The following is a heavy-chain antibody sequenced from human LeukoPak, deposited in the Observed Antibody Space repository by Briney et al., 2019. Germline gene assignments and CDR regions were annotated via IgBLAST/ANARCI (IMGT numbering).Heavy chain of an antibody. CDR1: GYTFTDYY. J-gene: IGHJ4*02. Sequence: ASVKVSCKASGYTFTDYYIHWVRQAPGQGLEWMGWIHSNSGVTVYSQKFQGRVTMTRDTSITTAYMELSRLTSHDTAMYYCTREDYWGQGTLVTVSS. CDR3: TREDY. CDR2: IHSNSGVT. V-gene: IGHV1-2*02.